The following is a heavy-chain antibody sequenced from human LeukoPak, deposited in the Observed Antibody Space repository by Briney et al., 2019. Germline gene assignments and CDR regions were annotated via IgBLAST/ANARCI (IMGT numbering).Heavy chain of an antibody. CDR3: AKDGRIAAAPADYYYMDV. CDR2: IRYDGSNK. Sequence: GGSLRLSCAASGFTFSSYGMHWVRQAPGKGLEWVAFIRYDGSNKYYADSVKGRFTISRDNSKNTLYLQMNSLRAEDTAVYYCAKDGRIAAAPADYYYMDVWGKGTTVTVSS. J-gene: IGHJ6*03. V-gene: IGHV3-30*02. D-gene: IGHD6-13*01. CDR1: GFTFSSYG.